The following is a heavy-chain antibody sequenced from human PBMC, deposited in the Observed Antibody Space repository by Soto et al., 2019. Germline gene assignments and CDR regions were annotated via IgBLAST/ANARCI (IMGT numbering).Heavy chain of an antibody. Sequence: SVQVSCQPSATTFSRFAIRWVRQAPGPGLEWMGGIITLFGTAHSAQHFQDRVTIIADEPTSTAYMEPRSRRSEDTALYYCARPKEDDCSGGSGYPGAFQILGQ. CDR2: IITLFGTA. D-gene: IGHD2-15*01. CDR3: ARPKEDDCSGGSGYPGAFQI. J-gene: IGHJ3*02. V-gene: IGHV1-69*13. CDR1: ATTFSRFA.